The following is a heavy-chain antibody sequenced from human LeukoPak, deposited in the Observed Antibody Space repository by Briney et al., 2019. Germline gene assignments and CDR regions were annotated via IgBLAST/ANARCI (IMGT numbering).Heavy chain of an antibody. CDR3: ARGIVGYYFDY. Sequence: ASVTVSCTTSGYTFTIYGISWVRQAPGQGLEWMGLISAYGNTNYAQNLQGRVTMTTDTSTSTAYMELRSLRSDDTAVYYCARGIVGYYFDYWGQGTLVTVSS. V-gene: IGHV1-18*01. D-gene: IGHD3-22*01. J-gene: IGHJ4*02. CDR1: GYTFTIYG. CDR2: ISAYGNT.